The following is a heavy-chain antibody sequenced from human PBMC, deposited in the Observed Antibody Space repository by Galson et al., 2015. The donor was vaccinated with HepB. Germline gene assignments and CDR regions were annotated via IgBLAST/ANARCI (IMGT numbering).Heavy chain of an antibody. Sequence: SVKVSCKASGYTFTTYLMHWVRQAPGQRLEWMGWINAGNGDTKYSQKFQGRVTITGDTSASTAYMELSSLRSEDTAVYYCARRGGDEDLSRGNGYFDLWGRGTLVTVSS. CDR2: INAGNGDT. CDR1: GYTFTTYL. V-gene: IGHV1-3*01. D-gene: IGHD3-16*01. CDR3: ARRGGDEDLSRGNGYFDL. J-gene: IGHJ2*01.